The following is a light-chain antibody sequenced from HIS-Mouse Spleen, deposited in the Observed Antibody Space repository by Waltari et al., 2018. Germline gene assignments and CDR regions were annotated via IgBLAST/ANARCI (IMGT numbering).Light chain of an antibody. CDR2: DVS. J-gene: IGLJ2*01. CDR3: SSYTSSSTHVV. Sequence: QSALTQPASVSGSPGQSITISCTGTSSDGGGYNYVPWYQQHPGKAPKLVIYDVSNRPSGVSNRFSGSKSGNTASLTISGLQAEDEADYYCSSYTSSSTHVVFGGGTKLTVL. V-gene: IGLV2-14*03. CDR1: SSDGGGYNY.